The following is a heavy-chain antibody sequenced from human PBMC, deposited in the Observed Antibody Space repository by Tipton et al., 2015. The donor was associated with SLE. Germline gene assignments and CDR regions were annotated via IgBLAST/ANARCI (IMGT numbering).Heavy chain of an antibody. J-gene: IGHJ4*02. D-gene: IGHD1-26*01. CDR3: AAFSGSYYSFEY. Sequence: PSPTCTVSGGSISSSSYYWGWIRQPPGKGLEWIGTIYYSGSTYYNPSLKSRVTISVDTSKNQFSLKLRSVTAADTAVYYCAAFSGSYYSFEYWGQGTLVTVSS. CDR2: IYYSGST. CDR1: GGSISSSSYY. V-gene: IGHV4-39*05.